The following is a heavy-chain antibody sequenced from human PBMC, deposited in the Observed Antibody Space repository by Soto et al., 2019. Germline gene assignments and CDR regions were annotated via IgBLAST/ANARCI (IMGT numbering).Heavy chain of an antibody. CDR2: IIPLLCIP. J-gene: IGHJ5*01. Sequence: SVKVSCKASGLTYSSHVISWVRQAPGQGLEWMGGIIPLLCIPNYAQKFQGRLTITADKSTNTPYMELSSLRSEDTAVYYCWRGVVDTNVVHRWFDSWGQGTLVTVSS. V-gene: IGHV1-69*10. CDR1: GLTYSSHV. D-gene: IGHD5-18*01. CDR3: WRGVVDTNVVHRWFDS.